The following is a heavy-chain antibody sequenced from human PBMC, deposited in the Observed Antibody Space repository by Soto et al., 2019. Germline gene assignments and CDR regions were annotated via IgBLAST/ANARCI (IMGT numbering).Heavy chain of an antibody. Sequence: SETLSPTCAVYGGSFSGYYWSWIRQPPGKGLEWIGEINHSGSTNYNPSLKSRVTISVDTSKNQFSLKLSSVTAADTAVYYCAREREYDFWSGYYLKVWFDPWGQGTLVTVSS. CDR1: GGSFSGYY. CDR3: AREREYDFWSGYYLKVWFDP. D-gene: IGHD3-3*01. V-gene: IGHV4-34*01. CDR2: INHSGST. J-gene: IGHJ5*02.